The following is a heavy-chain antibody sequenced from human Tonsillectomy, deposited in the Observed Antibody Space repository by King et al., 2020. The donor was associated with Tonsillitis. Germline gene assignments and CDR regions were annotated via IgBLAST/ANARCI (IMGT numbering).Heavy chain of an antibody. J-gene: IGHJ6*02. Sequence: QLVQSGGGVVQPGRSLRLSCAASGFTFSSYGMHWVRQAPGKGLEGVAVISYDGSNKYYADSVKGRFTISRDNSKNTLYLQMNSLRAEDTAVYYCAKDPSSSWAYYGMDVWGQGTTVTVSS. CDR1: GFTFSSYG. CDR3: AKDPSSSWAYYGMDV. D-gene: IGHD6-13*01. CDR2: ISYDGSNK. V-gene: IGHV3-30*18.